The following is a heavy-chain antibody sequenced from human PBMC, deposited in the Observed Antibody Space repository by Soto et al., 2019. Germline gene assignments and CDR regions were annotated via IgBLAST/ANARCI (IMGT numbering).Heavy chain of an antibody. CDR3: ARALLLYCSSSSCYDAYHI. D-gene: IGHD2-2*01. CDR2: IYPGDSDT. CDR1: GYSFTNYW. V-gene: IGHV5-51*01. J-gene: IGHJ3*02. Sequence: PGESLKISCKASGYSFTNYWIGWVRQMPGKGLEWMGIIYPGDSDTRYSPSFQGQVTISADKSISTAYLQWSSLKASDTAMYYCARALLLYCSSSSCYDAYHIWGQGTTVIGSS.